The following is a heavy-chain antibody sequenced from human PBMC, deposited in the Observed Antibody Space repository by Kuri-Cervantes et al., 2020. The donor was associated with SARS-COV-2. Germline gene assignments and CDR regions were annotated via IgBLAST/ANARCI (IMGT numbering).Heavy chain of an antibody. Sequence: GGSLRLSCAASGFTFSSYGMHWVRQAPGKGLEWVANIKQDGSEKYYVDSVKGRFTISRDNAKNSLYLQMNSLRAEDTAVYYCARDILVLGHNWFDPWGQGTLVTVSS. CDR3: ARDILVLGHNWFDP. D-gene: IGHD2-2*01. J-gene: IGHJ5*02. CDR1: GFTFSSYG. CDR2: IKQDGSEK. V-gene: IGHV3-7*01.